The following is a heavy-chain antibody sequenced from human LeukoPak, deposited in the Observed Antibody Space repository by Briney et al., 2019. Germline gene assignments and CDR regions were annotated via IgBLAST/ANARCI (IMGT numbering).Heavy chain of an antibody. CDR1: GFIVSSTY. J-gene: IGHJ6*02. V-gene: IGHV3-53*01. Sequence: GGSLRLSCAASGFIVSSTYMCWVRQAPGKGLEWVSVIYSGGTTYYADSVKGRFTISRDNSKNTLYLQMNSLRAEDTAVYYCARDYTLDYGMDVWGQGTTVTVSS. CDR3: ARDYTLDYGMDV. CDR2: IYSGGTT.